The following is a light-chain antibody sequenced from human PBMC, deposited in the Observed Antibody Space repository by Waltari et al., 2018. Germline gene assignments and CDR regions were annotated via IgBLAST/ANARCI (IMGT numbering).Light chain of an antibody. CDR1: SRDVGDSNS. Sequence: QSALTQPASVSGSPGQSVSISCTGTSRDVGDSNSVSWFQHRPGQGPKGIIYDVSDRPSGVPARFYGSKSGNTASLAISGLQAEDEADYYCSSESSDKVVLFGGGTKVTVL. V-gene: IGLV2-14*03. J-gene: IGLJ3*02. CDR2: DVS. CDR3: SSESSDKVVL.